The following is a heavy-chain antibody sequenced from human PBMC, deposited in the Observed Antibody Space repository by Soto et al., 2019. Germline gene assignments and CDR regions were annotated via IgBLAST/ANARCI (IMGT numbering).Heavy chain of an antibody. V-gene: IGHV4-34*01. CDR1: GGSFSGYY. CDR3: ARGGVYDILTGYPYFDY. D-gene: IGHD3-9*01. CDR2: INHSGST. Sequence: PSETLSLTCAVYGGSFSGYYWSWIRQPPGKGLEWIGEINHSGSTNYNPSLKSRVTISVDTSKNQFSLKLSSVTAADTAVYYCARGGVYDILTGYPYFDYWGQGTLVTVSS. J-gene: IGHJ4*02.